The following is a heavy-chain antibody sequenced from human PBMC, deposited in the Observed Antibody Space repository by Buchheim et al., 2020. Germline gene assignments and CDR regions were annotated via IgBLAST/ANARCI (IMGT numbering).Heavy chain of an antibody. CDR3: ARDECRASACYSRAYYYFDF. Sequence: QVHLVQSGAEVKKPGARVKVSCTASGYTFTSYNVHWVRQAPGQGLEWMGIINPGGDSASYAQKLQGRLTMTRGTSTSPVYMELSSLRSEDTAVYYCARDECRASACYSRAYYYFDFWGQGTL. CDR2: INPGGDSA. V-gene: IGHV1-46*01. J-gene: IGHJ4*02. CDR1: GYTFTSYN. D-gene: IGHD2/OR15-2a*01.